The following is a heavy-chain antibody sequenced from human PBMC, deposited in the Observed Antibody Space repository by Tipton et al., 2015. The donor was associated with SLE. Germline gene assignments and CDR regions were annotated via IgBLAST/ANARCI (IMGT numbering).Heavy chain of an antibody. J-gene: IGHJ1*01. CDR3: ATNGHGEAYEFLTEYLRH. Sequence: TLSLTCSVSGVSISTSRYYWGWIRQSPGQGLEWVGSLYAGGSTYFHPSLKSRASISADASKNHFSLKLNSVTAADTAVYYCATNGHGEAYEFLTEYLRHLGQGTLVIVSS. CDR2: LYAGGST. CDR1: GVSISTSRYY. V-gene: IGHV4-39*02. D-gene: IGHD5-12*01.